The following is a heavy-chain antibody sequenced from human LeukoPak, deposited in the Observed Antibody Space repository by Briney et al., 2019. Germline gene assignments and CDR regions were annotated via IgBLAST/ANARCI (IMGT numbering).Heavy chain of an antibody. CDR2: INPNSGDT. Sequence: ASVKVSCKTSGYTFTGYHMHWVRQAPGQGLEWMGRINPNSGDTNNAQKFQGRVTMTRDTSISTAYMDLSRLTSDDTAVYYCARDYCSSTSCLFDYWGQGTLVTVSS. J-gene: IGHJ4*02. CDR1: GYTFTGYH. CDR3: ARDYCSSTSCLFDY. V-gene: IGHV1-2*06. D-gene: IGHD2-2*01.